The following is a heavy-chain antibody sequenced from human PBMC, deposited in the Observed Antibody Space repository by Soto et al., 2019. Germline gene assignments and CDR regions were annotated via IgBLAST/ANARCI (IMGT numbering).Heavy chain of an antibody. CDR2: IYYSGST. CDR1: GGSISSGGYY. V-gene: IGHV4-31*03. D-gene: IGHD3-10*01. Sequence: PSETLSLTCTVSGGSISSGGYYWSWIRQHPGKGLEWIGYIYYSGSTYYNPSLKSRVTISVDTSKNQFSLKLSSVTAADTAVYYCAGSREGWVDYWGQGTLVTVSS. CDR3: AGSREGWVDY. J-gene: IGHJ4*02.